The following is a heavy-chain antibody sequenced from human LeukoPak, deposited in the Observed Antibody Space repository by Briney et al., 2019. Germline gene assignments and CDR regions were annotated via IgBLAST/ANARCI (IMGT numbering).Heavy chain of an antibody. J-gene: IGHJ4*02. CDR3: TKDPFDLRWGASIGYYFDY. V-gene: IGHV3-23*01. Sequence: GGSLRLSCVASGFTFTSYAMTWVRQAPGRGLEWVSAISGSGGSISYADSVKGRFIISRDNSKNTVYLQMNSLRAEDTAVYYCTKDPFDLRWGASIGYYFDYWGPGTLVTVSS. D-gene: IGHD7-27*01. CDR1: GFTFTSYA. CDR2: ISGSGGSI.